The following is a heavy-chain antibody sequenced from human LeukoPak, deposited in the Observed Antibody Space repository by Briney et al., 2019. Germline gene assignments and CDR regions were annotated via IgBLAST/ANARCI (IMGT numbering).Heavy chain of an antibody. V-gene: IGHV5-51*01. Sequence: GESLKISCKGSGYSFTSYWIGWVRQMPGKGLEGMGIIYPGDSDTRYSPSFQGQVTISADKSISTAYLQWSSLKASDTAMYYCARQGADYGDYEEYYYYYMDVWGKGTTVTVSS. CDR2: IYPGDSDT. D-gene: IGHD4-17*01. CDR3: ARQGADYGDYEEYYYYYMDV. CDR1: GYSFTSYW. J-gene: IGHJ6*03.